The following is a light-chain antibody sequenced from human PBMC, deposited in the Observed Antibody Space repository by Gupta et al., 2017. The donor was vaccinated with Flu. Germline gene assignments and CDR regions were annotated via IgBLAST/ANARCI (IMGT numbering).Light chain of an antibody. CDR1: QSLVHSNGYKY. Sequence: VTPGEPASISCRSSQSLVHSNGYKYLDWYLQKPGQSPQLLIYLGSNRASGVPDRFSGSGSGTDFTLKISRVEAEDVGVYYCRQALQTPFTFGGGTKVEIK. V-gene: IGKV2-28*01. J-gene: IGKJ4*01. CDR3: RQALQTPFT. CDR2: LGS.